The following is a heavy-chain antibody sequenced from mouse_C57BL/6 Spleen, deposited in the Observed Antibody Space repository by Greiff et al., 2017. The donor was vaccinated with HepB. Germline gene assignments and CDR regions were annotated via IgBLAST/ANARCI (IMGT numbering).Heavy chain of an antibody. CDR3: ARTLLDYYGSSYWYFDV. J-gene: IGHJ1*03. V-gene: IGHV1-9*01. CDR2: ILPGSGST. Sequence: QVQLQQSGAELMKPGASVKLSCKATGYTFTGYWIEWVKQRPGHGLEWIGEILPGSGSTNYNEKFKGKATFTADTSSNTAYMQLSSLTTEDSAIYYGARTLLDYYGSSYWYFDVWGTGTTVTVSS. D-gene: IGHD1-1*01. CDR1: GYTFTGYW.